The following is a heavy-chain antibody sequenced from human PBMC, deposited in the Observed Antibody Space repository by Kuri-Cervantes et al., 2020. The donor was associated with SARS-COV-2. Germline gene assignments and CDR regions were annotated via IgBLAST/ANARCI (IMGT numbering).Heavy chain of an antibody. CDR1: GYTFTGSG. J-gene: IGHJ4*02. D-gene: IGHD2-21*01. CDR2: VSGYNGHT. CDR3: VRDGYGDYVDY. V-gene: IGHV1-18*04. Sequence: GGSLRLSCKASGYTFTGSGISWVRQAPGQGLEWMGWVSGYNGHTNYAQKLQGRVTMTTDTSTTTAYMELRSLRSDDTAVFYCVRDGYGDYVDYWGQGTLVTVSS.